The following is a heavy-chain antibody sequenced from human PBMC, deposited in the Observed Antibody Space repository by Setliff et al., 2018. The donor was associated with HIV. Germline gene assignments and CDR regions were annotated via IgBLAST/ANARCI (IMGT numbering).Heavy chain of an antibody. Sequence: GESLKISCAASGFTFSSYAMSWVRQAPGKGLEWVSAISGSGGSTYYADSVKGRFTISRDNSKNTLYLQMNSLRAEDTAVYYCAKAVLPGVVSGFDYWGQGTLVTVSS. D-gene: IGHD3-3*01. CDR1: GFTFSSYA. V-gene: IGHV3-23*01. CDR3: AKAVLPGVVSGFDY. J-gene: IGHJ4*02. CDR2: ISGSGGST.